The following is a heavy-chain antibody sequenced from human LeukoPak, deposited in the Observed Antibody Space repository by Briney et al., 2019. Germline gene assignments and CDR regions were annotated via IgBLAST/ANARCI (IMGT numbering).Heavy chain of an antibody. CDR2: IYYSGST. J-gene: IGHJ4*02. D-gene: IGHD5-12*01. CDR1: GGSINSYY. Sequence: PSETLSLTCTVSGGSINSYYWSWIRQPPGKGLEYIGYIYYSGSTDYNPSLKSRVTISVDTSKNRFSLNLSSVTAADTAVYYCARHSGRLGPFDYWGQGTLVTVSP. CDR3: ARHSGRLGPFDY. V-gene: IGHV4-59*08.